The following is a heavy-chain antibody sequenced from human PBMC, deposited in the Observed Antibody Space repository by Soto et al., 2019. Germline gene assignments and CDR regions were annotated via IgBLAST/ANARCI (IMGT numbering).Heavy chain of an antibody. V-gene: IGHV1-18*01. Sequence: EASVKVSCKASGGTFSSYGISWVRQAPGQGLEWMGRISAYNGNTNYAQKLQGRVTMTTDTSTSTAYMELRSLRSDDTAVYYCARASGVSWHWFDPWGQGTLVTVSS. CDR1: GGTFSSYG. CDR2: ISAYNGNT. D-gene: IGHD3-10*01. J-gene: IGHJ5*02. CDR3: ARASGVSWHWFDP.